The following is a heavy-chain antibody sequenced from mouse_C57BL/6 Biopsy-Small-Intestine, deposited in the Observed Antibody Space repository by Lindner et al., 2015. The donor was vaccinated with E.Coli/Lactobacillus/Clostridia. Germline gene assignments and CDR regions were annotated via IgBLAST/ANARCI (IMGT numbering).Heavy chain of an antibody. V-gene: IGHV1-69*01. CDR1: GYTFTSYG. CDR2: IVPIVGAP. J-gene: IGHJ2*01. Sequence: SVKVSCKASGYTFTSYGISWVRQGPGQGLEWMGAIVPIVGAPDYAREFQGRLTISADGSTTTSYMELNSLMSDDTAIYYCTIAAGTFDYWGQGTLITVSS. CDR3: TIAAGTFDY. D-gene: IGHD6-1*01.